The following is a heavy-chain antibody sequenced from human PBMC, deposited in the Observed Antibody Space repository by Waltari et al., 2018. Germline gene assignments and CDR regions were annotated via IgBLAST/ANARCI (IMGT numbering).Heavy chain of an antibody. CDR2: IYTSGST. Sequence: QVQLQESGPGLVKPSETLSLTCTVSGGSISSYYWSWIRQPAGKGLEWIGRIYTSGSTNYNPALKSRVTMSVDTSKNQFSLKLSSVTAADTAVYYCARGAHSSYYYYYMDVWGKGTTVTVSS. CDR1: GGSISSYY. D-gene: IGHD3-22*01. V-gene: IGHV4-4*07. CDR3: ARGAHSSYYYYYMDV. J-gene: IGHJ6*03.